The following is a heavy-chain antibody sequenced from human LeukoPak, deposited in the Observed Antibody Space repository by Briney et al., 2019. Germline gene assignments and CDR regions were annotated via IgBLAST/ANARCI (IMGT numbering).Heavy chain of an antibody. V-gene: IGHV4-34*01. J-gene: IGHJ4*02. CDR1: GGSFSGYY. D-gene: IGHD6-13*01. CDR2: INHSGST. CDR3: ARVGGQQLDFDY. Sequence: ASETLSLTCAVYGGSFSGYYWSWIRQPPGKGLEWIGEINHSGSTNYNPSLKSRVTISVDTSKNQFSLKLSFVTAADTAVYYCARVGGQQLDFDYWGQGTLVTVSS.